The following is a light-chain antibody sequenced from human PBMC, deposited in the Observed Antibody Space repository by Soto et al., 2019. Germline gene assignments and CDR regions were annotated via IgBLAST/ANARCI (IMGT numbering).Light chain of an antibody. Sequence: QSVLTQPASVSGYPGQSITISYTGTSSDVGGYNYVSWYQHHPGKAPKLMIFDVSNRPSGVSNRFSGSKSGNTASLTISGLQPEDEADYYCSSYTTSNTRQIVFGTGTKVTVL. J-gene: IGLJ1*01. CDR2: DVS. CDR3: SSYTTSNTRQIV. CDR1: SSDVGGYNY. V-gene: IGLV2-14*03.